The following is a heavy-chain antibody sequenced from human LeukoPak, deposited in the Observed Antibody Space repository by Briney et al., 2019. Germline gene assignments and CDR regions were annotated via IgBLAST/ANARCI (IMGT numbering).Heavy chain of an antibody. Sequence: PSETLSLTCAVYGGSFSGFYWSWIRQPPGKGLKWIGEINHSGSANYNPSLKSRLTISVDTSNNQFSLKLSSVTAADTAVYYCARGDYCGGDCYSRPDHWGRGTLVTVSS. CDR1: GGSFSGFY. J-gene: IGHJ4*02. CDR3: ARGDYCGGDCYSRPDH. CDR2: INHSGSA. V-gene: IGHV4-34*01. D-gene: IGHD2-21*02.